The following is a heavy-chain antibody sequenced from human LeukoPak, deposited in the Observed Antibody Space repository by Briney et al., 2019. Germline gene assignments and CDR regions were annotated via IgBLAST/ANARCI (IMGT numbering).Heavy chain of an antibody. CDR2: ISYDGSNK. J-gene: IGHJ4*02. D-gene: IGHD1-20*01. CDR3: ARDLYNWNYVDY. V-gene: IGHV3-30-3*01. Sequence: GGSLRLSCAASGFTFSSYAMHWVRQAPGKGLEWVAVISYDGSNKYYADSVKGRFTISRDNSKNTLYLQMNRPRAEDTAVYYCARDLYNWNYVDYWGQGTLVTVSS. CDR1: GFTFSSYA.